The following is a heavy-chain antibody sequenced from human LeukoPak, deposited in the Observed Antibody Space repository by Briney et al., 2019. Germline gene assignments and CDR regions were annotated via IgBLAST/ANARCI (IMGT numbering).Heavy chain of an antibody. Sequence: PGGSLRLSCTASGFTFGDYAMSWFRQAPGKGLEWVGFIRSKAYGGTTEYAASVKGRFTISRDDSKSIAYLQMNSLKTEDTAVYYCTRSDYGDFFDYWGQGTLVTVSS. V-gene: IGHV3-49*03. CDR3: TRSDYGDFFDY. CDR2: IRSKAYGGTT. CDR1: GFTFGDYA. J-gene: IGHJ4*02. D-gene: IGHD4-17*01.